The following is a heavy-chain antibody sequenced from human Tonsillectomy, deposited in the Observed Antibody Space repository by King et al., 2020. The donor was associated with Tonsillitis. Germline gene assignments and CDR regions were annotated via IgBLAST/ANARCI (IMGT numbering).Heavy chain of an antibody. CDR2: ISYDGSNK. D-gene: IGHD5-12*01. CDR1: GFTFSSYA. Sequence: VQLVESGGGVVQPGRSLRLSCAASGFTFSSYAMHWVRQAPGKGLEWVAVISYDGSNKYYSDSVKGRFTISRDNSKNTLYLQMNSLGAEDTAVYFCARSGGYEWWSFDYWSQGTLVTVSS. V-gene: IGHV3-30*01. CDR3: ARSGGYEWWSFDY. J-gene: IGHJ4*02.